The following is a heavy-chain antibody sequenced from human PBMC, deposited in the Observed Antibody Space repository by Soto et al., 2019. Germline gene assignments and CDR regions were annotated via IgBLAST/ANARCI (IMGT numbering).Heavy chain of an antibody. J-gene: IGHJ3*02. CDR1: GFTFSSYA. V-gene: IGHV3-64*02. CDR3: GRGGGDNGVDAFDI. D-gene: IGHD3-10*01. CDR2: ISSNGGST. Sequence: GGSLRLSCAASGFTFSSYAMHWVRQAPGKGLEYVSAISSNGGSTYYADSVKGRFTISRDNSKNTLYLQMGSLRAEDVAVYYCGRGGGDNGVDAFDIWGQGTMVTVSS.